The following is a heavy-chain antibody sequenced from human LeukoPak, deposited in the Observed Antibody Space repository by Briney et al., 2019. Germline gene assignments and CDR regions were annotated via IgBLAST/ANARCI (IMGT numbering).Heavy chain of an antibody. CDR3: AREAVREGATDFDY. Sequence: GASVKVSCKAPGYTFTSYAMNWVRQAPGQGLEWMGWINTNTGNPTYAQGFTGRFVFSLDTSVSTAYLQISSLKAEDTAVYYCAREAVREGATDFDYWGQGTLVTVSS. V-gene: IGHV7-4-1*02. D-gene: IGHD1-26*01. CDR1: GYTFTSYA. J-gene: IGHJ4*02. CDR2: INTNTGNP.